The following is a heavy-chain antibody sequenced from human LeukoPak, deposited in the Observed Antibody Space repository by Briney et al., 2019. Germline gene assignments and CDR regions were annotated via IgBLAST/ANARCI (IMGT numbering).Heavy chain of an antibody. Sequence: SQTLSLTCAVSGGPLSSGGYSWPWLRQPPGKGLEWIGYIFQSGSPSYNPSLRSRVTISVDTSRNHFSLELISVTAADTAMYYCARDRAGLGLLDFWGQGTMVTVSS. V-gene: IGHV4-30-2*01. D-gene: IGHD1-26*01. CDR2: IFQSGSP. CDR3: ARDRAGLGLLDF. CDR1: GGPLSSGGYS. J-gene: IGHJ3*01.